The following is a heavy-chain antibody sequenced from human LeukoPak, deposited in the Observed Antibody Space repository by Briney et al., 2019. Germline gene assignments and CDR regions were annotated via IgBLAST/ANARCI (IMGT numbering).Heavy chain of an antibody. CDR1: GGSISSSSYY. CDR3: ARRRITMIVG. CDR2: IYYSGST. J-gene: IGHJ4*02. V-gene: IGHV4-39*01. D-gene: IGHD3-22*01. Sequence: SETLSLTCTVSGGSISSSSYYWGWIRQPPGKGLEWIGSIYYSGSTYYNPSLKSRVTISVDTSKNQFSLKLSSVTAADTAVYYCARRRITMIVGWGQGTLVTVSS.